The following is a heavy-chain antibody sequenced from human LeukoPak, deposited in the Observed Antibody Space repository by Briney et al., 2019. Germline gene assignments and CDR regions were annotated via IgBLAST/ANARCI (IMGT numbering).Heavy chain of an antibody. Sequence: GGSLRLSCAASGFTFSSYWMSWVRQAPGKGLEWVANIKQDGSEKNYVDSVKGRFTITRDNAKNSLYLQLNSLRAEDTAVYYCASTNSFDFWGQGTLVTVSS. V-gene: IGHV3-7*03. CDR1: GFTFSSYW. CDR3: ASTNSFDF. J-gene: IGHJ4*02. CDR2: IKQDGSEK. D-gene: IGHD2-8*01.